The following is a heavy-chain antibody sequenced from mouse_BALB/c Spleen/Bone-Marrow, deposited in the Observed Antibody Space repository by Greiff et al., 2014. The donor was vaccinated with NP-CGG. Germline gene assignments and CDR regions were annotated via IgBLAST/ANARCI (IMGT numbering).Heavy chain of an antibody. V-gene: IGHV1S29*02. CDR1: GYTFTDYN. D-gene: IGHD4-1*01. J-gene: IGHJ2*01. CDR3: ARLGRDH. Sequence: EVQLQQSGPELVKPGASVKISCKASGYTFTDYNMHWVKQSHGKSLEWIGYIYPYNGGTGYNQKFKSKATLTVDNSSSTAYMELRSLTSEDSAVYYCARLGRDHWGQGTTHTVSS. CDR2: IYPYNGGT.